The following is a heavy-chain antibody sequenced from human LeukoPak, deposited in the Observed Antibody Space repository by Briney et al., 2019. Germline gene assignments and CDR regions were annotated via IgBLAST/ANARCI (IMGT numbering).Heavy chain of an antibody. D-gene: IGHD4-17*01. J-gene: IGHJ6*02. CDR2: ISSSGSTI. Sequence: GGSLRLSCAASGFTFSSYEMNWVRQAPGKGLEWVSYISSSGSTIYCADSVKGRFTISRDNAKNSLYLQMNSLRAEDTAVYYCARSGGTVTTYYYYGMDVWGQGTTVTVSS. CDR3: ARSGGTVTTYYYYGMDV. CDR1: GFTFSSYE. V-gene: IGHV3-48*03.